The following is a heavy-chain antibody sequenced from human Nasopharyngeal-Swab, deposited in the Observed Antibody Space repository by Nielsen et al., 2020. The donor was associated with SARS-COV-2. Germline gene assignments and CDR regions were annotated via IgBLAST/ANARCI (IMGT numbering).Heavy chain of an antibody. CDR3: TKQRGDDYGDLYYFDY. CDR2: ISDSGDGT. CDR1: GFTFSNYW. D-gene: IGHD4-17*01. V-gene: IGHV3-23*01. Sequence: GGSLRLSCAASGFTFSNYWMYWVRQAPGKGLEWVSAISDSGDGTYYADSVKGRFTISRDNSKNTLSLQMNSLRGEDTAIYHCTKQRGDDYGDLYYFDYWGQGTLVTVSS. J-gene: IGHJ4*02.